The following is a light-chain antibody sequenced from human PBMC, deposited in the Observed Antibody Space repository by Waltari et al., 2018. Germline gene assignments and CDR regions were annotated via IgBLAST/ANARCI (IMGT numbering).Light chain of an antibody. Sequence: QAALTQPPPVSKSLGQSVPISCTGTSSHVAGYNDVPWYQQHPGTAPRLLIYDVSKRPSGVSDRFSGSKSGNTASLSISGLQAEDEADYYCCSYRTGSTLVFGGGTRLTVL. CDR1: SSHVAGYND. CDR3: CSYRTGSTLV. V-gene: IGLV2-11*01. J-gene: IGLJ2*01. CDR2: DVS.